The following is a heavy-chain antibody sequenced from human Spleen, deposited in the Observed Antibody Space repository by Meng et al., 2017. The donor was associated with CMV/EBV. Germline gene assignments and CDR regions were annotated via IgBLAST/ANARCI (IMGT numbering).Heavy chain of an antibody. Sequence: VQPGGGFVKPGRSLRLSCAPSGFTFSVYYMSWIRQAPGKGLEWVSYISSSSSYTNYADSVKGRFTISRDNAKNSLYLQMNSLRAEDTAVYYCARKAVAGEGPFDYWGQGTLVTVSS. CDR2: ISSSSSYT. J-gene: IGHJ4*02. CDR1: GFTFSVYY. V-gene: IGHV3-11*05. CDR3: ARKAVAGEGPFDY. D-gene: IGHD6-19*01.